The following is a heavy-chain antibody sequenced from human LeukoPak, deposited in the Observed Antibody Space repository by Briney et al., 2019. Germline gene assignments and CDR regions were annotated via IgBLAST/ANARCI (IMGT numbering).Heavy chain of an antibody. J-gene: IGHJ6*02. V-gene: IGHV3-7*01. CDR2: MNQDGSEK. Sequence: PGGSLRLSCAASGFTFSDSWMSWVRQAPGMGLEWVANMNQDGSEKDYVDSVKGRFTISRDNARNSLYLQMGSLRAEDAAVYYCATYTHWVAGDVWGQGTTVTVSS. D-gene: IGHD3-16*01. CDR1: GFTFSDSW. CDR3: ATYTHWVAGDV.